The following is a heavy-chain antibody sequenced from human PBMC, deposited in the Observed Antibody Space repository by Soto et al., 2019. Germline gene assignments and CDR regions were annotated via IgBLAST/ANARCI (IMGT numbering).Heavy chain of an antibody. J-gene: IGHJ3*01. V-gene: IGHV1-2*02. D-gene: IGHD3-10*01. CDR1: GYTFSAYY. Sequence: ASVKVSCKASGYTFSAYYIHWLRQAPGQGLEGMGWINPNVGDSKFARKFQGGVSTTADKYVDTVYVEVSSMRSDDRAGYYCARALSGWIRSSFDFWGQGT. CDR2: INPNVGDS. CDR3: ARALSGWIRSSFDF.